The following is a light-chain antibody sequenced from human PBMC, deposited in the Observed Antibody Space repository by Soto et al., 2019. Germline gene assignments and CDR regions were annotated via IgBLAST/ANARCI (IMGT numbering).Light chain of an antibody. CDR1: QSLSSN. J-gene: IGKJ3*01. V-gene: IGKV3-15*01. CDR2: GAS. Sequence: EIVLTQSPATLSVSPGERATLSCRATQSLSSNLAWYQQRPGQPPRLLIYGASTRATGIPARFSGRGSGTEFSLSSSSLQSEDFAVSYYQQYNNWPEFTFGSGTKVDFK. CDR3: QQYNNWPEFT.